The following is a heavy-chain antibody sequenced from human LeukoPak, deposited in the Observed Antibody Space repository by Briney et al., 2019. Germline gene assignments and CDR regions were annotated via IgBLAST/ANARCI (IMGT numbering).Heavy chain of an antibody. V-gene: IGHV4-4*02. Sequence: SETLSLTRALSGGSLSSSKRWGWVRQPPGKGLGWIGEIYHSGSTNYNPSLKSRVTISVDKSKNQFSLKLSSVTAADTAAYYCARTNEQWLVRERSFDYWGQGTLVTVSS. J-gene: IGHJ4*02. CDR3: ARTNEQWLVRERSFDY. CDR1: GGSLSSSKR. CDR2: IYHSGST. D-gene: IGHD6-19*01.